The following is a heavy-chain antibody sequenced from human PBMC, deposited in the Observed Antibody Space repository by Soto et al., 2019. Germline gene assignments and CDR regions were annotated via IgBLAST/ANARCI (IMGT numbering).Heavy chain of an antibody. V-gene: IGHV1-69*01. Sequence: QVQLVQSGAEVKKPGSSVKVSCKTSGVSFNNNGIGWVRQAPGHGLEWMGGVSPPFRTSNYARKFQGRISITAYASTGTVNMELSSLTSEDTAQYYCARVLYYGSRSCSPYGMAVWGQGTTVTVSS. CDR2: VSPPFRTS. D-gene: IGHD3-10*01. CDR3: ARVLYYGSRSCSPYGMAV. J-gene: IGHJ6*02. CDR1: GVSFNNNG.